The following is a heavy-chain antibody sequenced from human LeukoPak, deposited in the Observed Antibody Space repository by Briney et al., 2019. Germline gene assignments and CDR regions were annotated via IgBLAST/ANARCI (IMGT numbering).Heavy chain of an antibody. CDR3: AKGLYYGSGSSSDY. J-gene: IGHJ4*02. Sequence: PGRSLRLSCAASGLTFSSYGMHWVRQAPGKGLEWMAVISYDGSNKYYADSVKGRFTISRDNSKNTLYLQMNSLRAEDTAVYYCAKGLYYGSGSSSDYWGQGTLVTVSS. D-gene: IGHD3-10*01. CDR2: ISYDGSNK. CDR1: GLTFSSYG. V-gene: IGHV3-30*18.